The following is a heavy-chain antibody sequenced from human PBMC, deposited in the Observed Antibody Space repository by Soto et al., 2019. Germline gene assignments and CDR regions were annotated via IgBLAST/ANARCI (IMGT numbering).Heavy chain of an antibody. D-gene: IGHD3-10*01. CDR1: GYTFTSYG. V-gene: IGHV1-18*01. J-gene: IGHJ6*03. Sequence: QVQLVQSGAEVKKPGASVKVSCKASGYTFTSYGISWVRQAPGQGLEWMGWISAYNGNTNYAQKLQGRVTMTTDTSTSTAYIELRGLGSDDTAVYYCARGRSYYGSGSYLYYMDVWGKGTTVTVSS. CDR3: ARGRSYYGSGSYLYYMDV. CDR2: ISAYNGNT.